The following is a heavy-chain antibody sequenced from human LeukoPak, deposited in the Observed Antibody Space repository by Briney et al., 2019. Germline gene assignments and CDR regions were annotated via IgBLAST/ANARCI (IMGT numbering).Heavy chain of an antibody. CDR1: GGSISSSSYY. J-gene: IGHJ5*02. V-gene: IGHV4-39*01. CDR3: AASKYYDFRSGPNWFDP. CDR2: IYYSGST. Sequence: PSETLSLTCTVSGGSISSSSYYWGWIRQPPGKGLEWIGSIYYSGSTYYNPSLKSRVTISVDTSKNQFSLKLSSVTAADTAVYYCAASKYYDFRSGPNWFDPWGQGTLVTVSS. D-gene: IGHD3-3*01.